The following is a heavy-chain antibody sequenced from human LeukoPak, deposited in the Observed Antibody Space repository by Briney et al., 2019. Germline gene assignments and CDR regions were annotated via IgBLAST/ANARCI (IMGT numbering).Heavy chain of an antibody. D-gene: IGHD2-15*01. CDR3: ARDTPGLAKLFDY. CDR2: IGGYTAAK. V-gene: IGHV1-18*01. J-gene: IGHJ4*02. CDR1: GYTFTSYG. Sequence: ASVKLSCTASGYTFTSYGISWVRQAPGQRLEWMGWIGGYTAAKHYAVKLQDRLAVTTDTSTNTLYMELRSLRSGDTAVYYCARDTPGLAKLFDYWGQGTLVTVSS.